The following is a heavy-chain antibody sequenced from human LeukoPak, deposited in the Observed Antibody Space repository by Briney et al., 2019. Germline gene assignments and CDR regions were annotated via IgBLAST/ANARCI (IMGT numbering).Heavy chain of an antibody. V-gene: IGHV1-8*03. CDR1: GYTFTSYD. CDR3: ARASSWYRGFDY. D-gene: IGHD6-13*01. Sequence: GASVKVSCKASGYTFTSYDINWVRQATGQGLEWMGWMNPNGGNTGYAQKFQGRVTITRNTSISTAYMELSSLRSEDTAVYYCARASSWYRGFDYWGQGTLVTVSS. CDR2: MNPNGGNT. J-gene: IGHJ4*02.